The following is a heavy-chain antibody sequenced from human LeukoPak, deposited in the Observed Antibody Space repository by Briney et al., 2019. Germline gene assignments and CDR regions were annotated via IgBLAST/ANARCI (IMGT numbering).Heavy chain of an antibody. D-gene: IGHD6-19*01. CDR3: AKVGGSGWRFDY. Sequence: GGSLRLSCAASGFAFSSYAMSWVRQAPGKGLEWVSAISGSGGSTYYADSVKGRFTISRDNSKNTLYLQMNSLRAEDTAVYYCAKVGGSGWRFDYWGQGTLVTVSS. CDR2: ISGSGGST. J-gene: IGHJ4*02. V-gene: IGHV3-23*01. CDR1: GFAFSSYA.